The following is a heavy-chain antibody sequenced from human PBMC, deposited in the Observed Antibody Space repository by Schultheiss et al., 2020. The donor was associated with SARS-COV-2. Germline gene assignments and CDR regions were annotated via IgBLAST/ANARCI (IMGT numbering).Heavy chain of an antibody. V-gene: IGHV3-21*01. Sequence: GGSLRLSCAASGFTFSSYSMNWVRQAPGKGLEWVSFISSSSSYIYYADSVKGRFTISRDNAKNSLYLQMNSLRAEDTAVYYCARESGDYGGNSDYFDYWGQGTLVTVSS. CDR3: ARESGDYGGNSDYFDY. J-gene: IGHJ4*02. CDR1: GFTFSSYS. CDR2: ISSSSSYI. D-gene: IGHD4-23*01.